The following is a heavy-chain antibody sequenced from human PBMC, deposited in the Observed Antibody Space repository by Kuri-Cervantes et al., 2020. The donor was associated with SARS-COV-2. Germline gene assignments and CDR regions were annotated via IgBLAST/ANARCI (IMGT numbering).Heavy chain of an antibody. Sequence: SETLSLTCTVSGGSISSSSYYWGWIRQPPGKGLEWIGSIYYSGSTYYNPSLKSRVTIPVDTSKNQFSLKLSSVTAADTAVYYCARVWGPLTGFFDYWGQGTLVTVSS. V-gene: IGHV4-39*07. CDR1: GGSISSSSYY. D-gene: IGHD3-16*01. CDR3: ARVWGPLTGFFDY. J-gene: IGHJ4*02. CDR2: IYYSGST.